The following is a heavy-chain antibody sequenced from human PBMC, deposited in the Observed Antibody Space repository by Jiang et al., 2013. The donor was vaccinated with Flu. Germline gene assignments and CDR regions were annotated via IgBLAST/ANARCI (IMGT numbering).Heavy chain of an antibody. D-gene: IGHD2/OR15-2a*01. CDR2: VTDSGGDT. CDR1: GFTFSSSA. J-gene: IGHJ4*02. V-gene: IGHV3-23*01. CDR3: AKDGRSTTPGY. Sequence: VQLLESGGGLVQPGGSLRLSCAASGFTFSSSAMSWVRQAPGKGLEWVSSVTDSGGDTYYADSVKGRFTISRDNSKNTLYLQMNSLRTEDTAVYYCAKDGRSTTPGYWGLGTLVTVSS.